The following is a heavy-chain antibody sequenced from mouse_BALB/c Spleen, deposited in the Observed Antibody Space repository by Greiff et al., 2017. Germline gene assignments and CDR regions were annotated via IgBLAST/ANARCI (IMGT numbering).Heavy chain of an antibody. D-gene: IGHD2-10*02. CDR2: INPNNGGT. CDR3: ARKEYGNPYAMDY. J-gene: IGHJ4*01. CDR1: GYTFTDYN. Sequence: VQLKQSGPELVKPGASVKIPCKASGYTFTDYNMDWVKQSHGKSLEWIGDINPNNGGTIYNQKFKGKATLTVDKSSSTAYMELRSLTSEDTAVYYCARKEYGNPYAMDYWGQGTSVTVSS. V-gene: IGHV1-18*01.